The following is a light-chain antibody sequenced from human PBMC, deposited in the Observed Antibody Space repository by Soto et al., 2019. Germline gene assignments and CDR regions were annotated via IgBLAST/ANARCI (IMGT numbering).Light chain of an antibody. CDR2: GAF. Sequence: EIVMTQSPASLSVSPGERATLSCRASQSVSSNLAWYQQKPGQAPRLLIYGAFTRATGILARFSGSGSGTEFTLTISSLQSEDFAVYYCQQYNNWPPFTFGPGTKVDIK. V-gene: IGKV3-15*01. CDR3: QQYNNWPPFT. CDR1: QSVSSN. J-gene: IGKJ3*01.